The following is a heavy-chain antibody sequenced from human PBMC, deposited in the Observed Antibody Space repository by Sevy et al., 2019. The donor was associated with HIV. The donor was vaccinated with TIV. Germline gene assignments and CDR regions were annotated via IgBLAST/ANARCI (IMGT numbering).Heavy chain of an antibody. Sequence: ASVKVSCKASGYTFTSYDISWVRQAPGEGLEWMGRISAYNGNTNYAQKLQGRVTMTTDTSMSTAYMELRSLRSDDTGVYYCARVRYYDILTGYSALFDYWGQGTLVTVSS. CDR2: ISAYNGNT. D-gene: IGHD3-9*01. V-gene: IGHV1-18*01. CDR3: ARVRYYDILTGYSALFDY. CDR1: GYTFTSYD. J-gene: IGHJ4*02.